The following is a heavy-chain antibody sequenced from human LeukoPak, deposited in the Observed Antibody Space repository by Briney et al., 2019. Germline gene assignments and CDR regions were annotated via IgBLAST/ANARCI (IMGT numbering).Heavy chain of an antibody. Sequence: PGGSLRLSCAASGFTFSRYWMSWVRQPPGKGLEWVSTIIGNGGSTHYADSVKGRFTISRDNSKNTLYVQMNSLRAEDTAVYYCAKRYSPDARYTDVWRKGPTVPVSS. J-gene: IGHJ6*03. V-gene: IGHV3-23*01. CDR3: AKRYSPDARYTDV. D-gene: IGHD1-1*01. CDR1: GFTFSRYW. CDR2: IIGNGGST.